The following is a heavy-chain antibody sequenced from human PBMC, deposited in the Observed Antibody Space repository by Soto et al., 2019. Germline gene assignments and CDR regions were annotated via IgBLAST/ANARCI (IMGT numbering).Heavy chain of an antibody. D-gene: IGHD1-1*01. Sequence: QVQLQESGPGLVKPSETLSLTCTVSGGSISSYYWSWIRQPPGKGLEWIGYIHYSGSTNYNPSLNRRVTISVDTAKTQFSLKLSSVTAADTAVYYCARRYGYSFDYWGQGTLVTVSS. J-gene: IGHJ4*02. CDR2: IHYSGST. CDR1: GGSISSYY. V-gene: IGHV4-59*08. CDR3: ARRYGYSFDY.